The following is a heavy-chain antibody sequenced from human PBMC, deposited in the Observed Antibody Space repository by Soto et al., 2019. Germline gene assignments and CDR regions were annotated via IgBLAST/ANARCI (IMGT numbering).Heavy chain of an antibody. CDR3: AREPNYFDY. CDR1: GYTFTSYG. V-gene: IGHV1-18*01. CDR2: ISAYNGNT. Sequence: QVQLVQYGAEVKKPGASVKVSCKASGYTFTSYGISWVRQAPGQGLEWVGWISAYNGNTHFAQNLQGRVTMTTDTSTSTDYMELRSLRSDDTAVYYCAREPNYFDYWGQGTLVTVSS. J-gene: IGHJ4*02.